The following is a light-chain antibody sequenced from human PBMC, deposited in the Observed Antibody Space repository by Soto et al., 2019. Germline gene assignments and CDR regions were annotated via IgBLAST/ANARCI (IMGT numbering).Light chain of an antibody. CDR2: DDD. CDR1: SSNIGGNS. J-gene: IGLJ1*01. CDR3: GSWDSSLCAYV. V-gene: IGLV1-51*01. Sequence: AVLTHQPSVASAPGLSVSISCSGRSSNIGGNSVSWYQRLPGTSPKVLIYDDDKRPSGIPDRFSGSKSVTSATLGITGFQTGDDADYYCGSWDSSLCAYVFGTGTKVTVL.